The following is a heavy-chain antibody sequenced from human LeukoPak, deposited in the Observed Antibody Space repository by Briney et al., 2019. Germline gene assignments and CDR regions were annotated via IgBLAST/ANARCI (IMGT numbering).Heavy chain of an antibody. V-gene: IGHV4-34*01. CDR2: INHSGST. CDR3: ARGITYYYYGMDV. Sequence: SETLSLTCAVHGGSFSGYYWSWIRQPPGKGLEWIGEINHSGSTNYNPSLKSRVTISVDTSKNQFSLKLSSVTAADTAVYYCARGITYYYYGMDVWGQGTTVTVSS. J-gene: IGHJ6*02. CDR1: GGSFSGYY.